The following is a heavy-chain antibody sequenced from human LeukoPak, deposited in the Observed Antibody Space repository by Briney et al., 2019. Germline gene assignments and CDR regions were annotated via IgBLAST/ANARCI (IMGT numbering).Heavy chain of an antibody. CDR1: GFTVSSSF. V-gene: IGHV3-66*04. CDR2: LYGDGSK. J-gene: IGHJ5*02. D-gene: IGHD2/OR15-2a*01. Sequence: GGSLRLSCAASGFTVSSSFLSWVRQAPGKGLEWVSVLYGDGSKYYAGSVRGRFTISRDTSKNTLYLQMNSLRSEDTAVYYCARLLRQYNWFDPWGQGTLVTVSS. CDR3: ARLLRQYNWFDP.